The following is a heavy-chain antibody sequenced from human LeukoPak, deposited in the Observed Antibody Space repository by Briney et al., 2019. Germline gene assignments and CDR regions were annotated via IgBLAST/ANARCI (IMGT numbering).Heavy chain of an antibody. CDR1: GFTFSSYA. V-gene: IGHV3-23*01. Sequence: GGSLRLSCAASGFTFSSYAMSWVRQAPGKGLEWVSAISGSGGSTYYADSVKGRFTISRDNSKSTLCLQMNSLRAEDTAVYYCAKDSGTAMVLYYFDYWGQGTLVTVSS. CDR3: AKDSGTAMVLYYFDY. J-gene: IGHJ4*02. CDR2: ISGSGGST. D-gene: IGHD4/OR15-4a*01.